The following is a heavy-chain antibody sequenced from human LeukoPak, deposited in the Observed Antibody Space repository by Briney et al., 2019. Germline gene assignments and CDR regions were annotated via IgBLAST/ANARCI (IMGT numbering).Heavy chain of an antibody. D-gene: IGHD1-26*01. CDR3: ANSESPSSPLDY. CDR1: GFTFSAFG. V-gene: IGHV3-30-3*01. J-gene: IGHJ4*02. CDR2: ISYDGSNK. Sequence: GRSLRLSCAASGFTFSAFGMHWVRQAPGKGLEWVAVISYDGSNKYYGDSVKGRFTISRDNFKNTLYLQMNSLRAEDTAVYFCANSESPSSPLDYWGRGTLVTVSS.